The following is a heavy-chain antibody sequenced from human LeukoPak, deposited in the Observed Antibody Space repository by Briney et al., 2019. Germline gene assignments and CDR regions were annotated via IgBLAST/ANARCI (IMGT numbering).Heavy chain of an antibody. V-gene: IGHV4-39*01. CDR1: GGSISSSSYY. Sequence: SETLSLTCTVSGGSISSSSYYWGWIRQPPGKWLEWIGSIYYSGSTYDNPSLRSRVTISVDTSKNQFSLNLTSVTAADTAVYYCARIHCSSTTCYFPNWFDPWGQGTLVTVSS. CDR2: IYYSGST. D-gene: IGHD2-2*01. J-gene: IGHJ5*02. CDR3: ARIHCSSTTCYFPNWFDP.